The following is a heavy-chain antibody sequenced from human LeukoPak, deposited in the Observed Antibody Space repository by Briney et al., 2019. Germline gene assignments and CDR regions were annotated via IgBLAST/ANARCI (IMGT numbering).Heavy chain of an antibody. CDR2: ISGSGGST. Sequence: PGGSLRLSCAASGFTFSSYAMSWVRQAPGKGREWVSAISGSGGSTYYADSVKGRFTISRDNSKNALYLQMNSLRAEDTAVYYCAKDPSGGDGYNFFDYWGQGTLVTVSS. CDR1: GFTFSSYA. CDR3: AKDPSGGDGYNFFDY. D-gene: IGHD5-24*01. J-gene: IGHJ4*02. V-gene: IGHV3-23*01.